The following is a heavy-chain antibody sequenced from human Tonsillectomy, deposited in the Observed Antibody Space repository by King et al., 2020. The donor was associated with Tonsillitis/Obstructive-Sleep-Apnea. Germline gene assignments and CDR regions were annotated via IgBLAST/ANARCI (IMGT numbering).Heavy chain of an antibody. V-gene: IGHV4-34*01. J-gene: IGHJ4*02. CDR3: ARGGYGYSNN. D-gene: IGHD6-13*01. CDR1: GGSFSGYY. CDR2: INQSGST. Sequence: VQLQQWGAGLFKPSETLSLTCAVYGGSFSGYYWSWIRQPPGKGLEWIGEINQSGSTDYNPSLLSRVTISVDTSKKQVYLNLTSVTAADTAVYYCARGGYGYSNNWGEGTLVTVTS.